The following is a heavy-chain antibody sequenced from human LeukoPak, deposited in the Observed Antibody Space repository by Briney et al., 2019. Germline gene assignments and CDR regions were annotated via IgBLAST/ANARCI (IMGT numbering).Heavy chain of an antibody. CDR3: ARASVDYYYMDV. CDR2: MNPNSGNT. Sequence: ASAKVSCKASGYTFTGYDINWVRQATGQGLEWMEWMNPNSGNTGYAQKFQGRVTITRNTSISTAYMELNSLRSEDTAVYYCARASVDYYYMDVWGKGTTVTVSS. V-gene: IGHV1-8*03. J-gene: IGHJ6*03. D-gene: IGHD5-12*01. CDR1: GYTFTGYD.